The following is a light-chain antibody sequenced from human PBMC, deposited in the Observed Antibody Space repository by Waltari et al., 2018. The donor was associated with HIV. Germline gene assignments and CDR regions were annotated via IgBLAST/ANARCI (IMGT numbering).Light chain of an antibody. J-gene: IGKJ4*01. CDR2: DAS. CDR1: QSVSSY. Sequence: EIVLTQSPATLSLYPGERATLSCRASQSVSSYLAWYQQKPGQAPRLLIYDASTRSTGIPARFSGSGSGTDFTLTISSLEPEDFAVYYCQQRSNWPPGLTFGGGTKVEIK. V-gene: IGKV3-11*01. CDR3: QQRSNWPPGLT.